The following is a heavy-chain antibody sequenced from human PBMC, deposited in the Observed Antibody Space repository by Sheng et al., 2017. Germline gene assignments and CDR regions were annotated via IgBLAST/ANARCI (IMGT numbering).Heavy chain of an antibody. CDR2: IYHSGST. CDR1: GYSISSGYY. D-gene: IGHD5-18*01. Sequence: QVQLQESGPGLVKPSETLSLTCTVSGYSISSGYYWGWIRQPPGKGLEWIGSIYHSGSTYYNPSLKSRVTISVDTSKNQFSLKLSSVTAADTAVYYCARDLGPAMVMGPDYWGQGTLVTVS. CDR3: ARDLGPAMVMGPDY. V-gene: IGHV4-38-2*02. J-gene: IGHJ4*02.